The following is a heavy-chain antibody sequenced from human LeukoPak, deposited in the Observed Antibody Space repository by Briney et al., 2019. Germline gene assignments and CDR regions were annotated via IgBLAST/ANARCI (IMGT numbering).Heavy chain of an antibody. CDR2: ISWDGDST. J-gene: IGHJ6*03. D-gene: IGHD5-12*01. CDR1: GFTFDDYT. V-gene: IGHV3-43*01. Sequence: PGGSLRLSCAASGFTFDDYTMHWVRQAPGKGLEWVSLISWDGDSTYYADSVKGRFTISRDNSKNSLFLEMNSLRTEDTALYYCAKDKVDIMATTNVYYCYYYMDVWGKGTTVTVSS. CDR3: AKDKVDIMATTNVYYCYYYMDV.